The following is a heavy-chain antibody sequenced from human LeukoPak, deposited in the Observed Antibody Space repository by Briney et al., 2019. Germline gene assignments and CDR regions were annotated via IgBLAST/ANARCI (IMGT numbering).Heavy chain of an antibody. CDR2: ITHDGSDK. CDR1: AFNSTDYG. CDR3: AKVGGRSWFYFDS. J-gene: IGHJ4*02. Sequence: GRSLRLSCAYSAFNSTDYGMDWVRQAPGKGLEWVAVITHDGSDKYYADSVKGRFSISRDNSKNIVYLQMNSLRPEDTAIYFCAKVGGRSWFYFDSWGQGTVVTVSS. V-gene: IGHV3-30*18. D-gene: IGHD6-13*01.